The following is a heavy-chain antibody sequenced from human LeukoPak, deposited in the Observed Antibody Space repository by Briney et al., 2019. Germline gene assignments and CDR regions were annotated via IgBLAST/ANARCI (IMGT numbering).Heavy chain of an antibody. Sequence: GASVKASCMASGYTFTTYGVSWLLQAPGEGLERVGWISGYYGSLYHARKLRGRVTITTDTSTSTAYMDLRSLRSDDTALYYCERTVTTYSYYFDYWGQGTLVTVSS. J-gene: IGHJ4*02. D-gene: IGHD4-17*01. CDR2: ISGYYGSL. V-gene: IGHV1-18*01. CDR1: GYTFTTYG. CDR3: ERTVTTYSYYFDY.